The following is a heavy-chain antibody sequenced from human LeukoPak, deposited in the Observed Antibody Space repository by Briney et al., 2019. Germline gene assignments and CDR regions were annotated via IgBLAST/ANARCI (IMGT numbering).Heavy chain of an antibody. J-gene: IGHJ4*02. CDR2: IKQDGSAK. V-gene: IGHV3-7*01. CDR3: AVHPPATPGFDL. D-gene: IGHD1-1*01. Sequence: PGGSLRLSCAASGFTFSNYWMNWVRQAPGKGLEWVAIIKQDGSAKYYVDSVKGRFTISRDNAKDSLYLQMNSLRVDDTAIYYCAVHPPATPGFDLWGPGTLVTVSS. CDR1: GFTFSNYW.